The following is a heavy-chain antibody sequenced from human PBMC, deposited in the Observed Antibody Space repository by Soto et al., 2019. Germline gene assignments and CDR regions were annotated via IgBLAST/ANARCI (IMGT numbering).Heavy chain of an antibody. V-gene: IGHV1-69*13. CDR3: TREIPPLSSFTAATRHDYYNYGMDV. Sequence: EASVKVSCKASGGTFSSYAISWVRQAPGQGLEWMGGIIPIFGTANYAQKFQGRVTITADESTSTAYMELSSLRSEDTAVYYCTREIPPLSSFTAATRHDYYNYGMDVWGQGTTVTVSS. D-gene: IGHD6-6*01. CDR2: IIPIFGTA. CDR1: GGTFSSYA. J-gene: IGHJ6*02.